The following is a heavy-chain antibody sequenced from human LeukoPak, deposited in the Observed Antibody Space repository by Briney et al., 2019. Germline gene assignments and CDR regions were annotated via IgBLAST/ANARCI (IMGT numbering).Heavy chain of an antibody. CDR2: IYYSGST. CDR1: GGSISSYY. J-gene: IGHJ4*02. Sequence: PSETLSLTCTVSGGSISSYYWSWIRQPPGKGLEWIGYIYYSGSTNYNPSLKSRVTISVDTSKNQFSLKLSSVTAADTAVYYCARHADGYNYGATLDYWGQGTLVTVSS. D-gene: IGHD5-24*01. V-gene: IGHV4-59*08. CDR3: ARHADGYNYGATLDY.